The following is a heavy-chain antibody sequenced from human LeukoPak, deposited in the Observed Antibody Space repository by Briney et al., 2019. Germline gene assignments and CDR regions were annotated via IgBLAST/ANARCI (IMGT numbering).Heavy chain of an antibody. CDR1: GYTFSSYA. J-gene: IGHJ4*02. D-gene: IGHD3-22*01. CDR2: ISGSGGST. Sequence: GGSLRLSCAASGYTFSSYAMSWVRQAPGKGLEWVSAISGSGGSTYHADSVKGRITVSRDNSKNTLYLQMNSLRAEDTAVYYCAKVGVAGSGYYYFDYWGQGTLVTVSS. V-gene: IGHV3-23*01. CDR3: AKVGVAGSGYYYFDY.